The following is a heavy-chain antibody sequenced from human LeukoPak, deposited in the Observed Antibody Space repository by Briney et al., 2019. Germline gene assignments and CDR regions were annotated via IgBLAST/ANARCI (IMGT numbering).Heavy chain of an antibody. J-gene: IGHJ4*02. CDR3: AKDRWRDGSSSFDN. D-gene: IGHD6-6*01. CDR1: GYTFTIYS. Sequence: ASVNVSFKASGYTFTIYSINWVRQAPGQGLEWMGWISTYNGNTNYAQKLQGRVTMTTDTSTSTAYMELRSLRSDDTAVYYCAKDRWRDGSSSFDNWGQGTLVTVSS. V-gene: IGHV1-18*01. CDR2: ISTYNGNT.